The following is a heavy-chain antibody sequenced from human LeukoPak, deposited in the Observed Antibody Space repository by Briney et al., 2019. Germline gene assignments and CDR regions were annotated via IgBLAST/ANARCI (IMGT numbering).Heavy chain of an antibody. J-gene: IGHJ4*02. CDR1: GFTFNHYW. V-gene: IGHV3-7*01. CDR3: VRERAGFAY. Sequence: GGSLRLSCAASGFTFNHYWMSWVRQIPGTGLQWVAKIHPDGTETHCADSVKGRFTFSRDNSKNSMYLQMNSLTADDTAVYSCVRERAGFAYWGQGPLVTVSS. CDR2: IHPDGTET.